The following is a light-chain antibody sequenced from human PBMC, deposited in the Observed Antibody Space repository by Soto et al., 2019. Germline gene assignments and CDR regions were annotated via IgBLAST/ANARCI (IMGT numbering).Light chain of an antibody. V-gene: IGKV3-11*01. J-gene: IGKJ2*01. CDR1: QSVGTY. CDR2: DAY. CDR3: QLRSSWPPYT. Sequence: EFVLTQSPATLFLSPGERASLSCWASQSVGTYMAWYQHKPGQPPRLLIYDAYKRATGIPARFSGSGSGTNFTFTISSLDPADFALYFCQLRSSWPPYTVAQGTKVGIK.